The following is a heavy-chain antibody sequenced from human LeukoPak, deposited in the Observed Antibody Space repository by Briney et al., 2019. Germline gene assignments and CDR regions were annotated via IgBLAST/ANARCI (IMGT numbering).Heavy chain of an antibody. J-gene: IGHJ4*02. D-gene: IGHD6-19*01. V-gene: IGHV3-48*04. Sequence: GGSLRLSCAASGFTFSSYSMNWVRQAPGRGLEWVSYISSSSSTIHYADSVKGRFTISRDNAKNSLYLQMNSLRAEDTAVYYCAKGYSSGWGRAFDIWGQGTLVTVSS. CDR2: ISSSSSTI. CDR3: AKGYSSGWGRAFDI. CDR1: GFTFSSYS.